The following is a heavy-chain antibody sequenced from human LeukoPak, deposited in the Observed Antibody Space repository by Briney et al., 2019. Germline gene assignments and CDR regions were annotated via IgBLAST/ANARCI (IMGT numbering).Heavy chain of an antibody. CDR1: GYTFTGYY. CDR2: INPNSGGT. J-gene: IGHJ3*02. D-gene: IGHD3-22*01. Sequence: ASVKVSCKASGYTFTGYYMHWVRQAPGQGLEWMGWINPNSGGTNYAQKLQGRVTMTTDTSTSTAYMELRSLRSDDTAVYYCARGGYDSSGYYPSSLRYAVAFDIWGQGTMVTVSS. V-gene: IGHV1-2*02. CDR3: ARGGYDSSGYYPSSLRYAVAFDI.